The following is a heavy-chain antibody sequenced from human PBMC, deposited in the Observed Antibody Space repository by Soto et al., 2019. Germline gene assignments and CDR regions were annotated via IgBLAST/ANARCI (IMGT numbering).Heavy chain of an antibody. CDR1: GGTFSSYA. D-gene: IGHD1-26*01. V-gene: IGHV1-69*12. Sequence: QVQLVQSGAEVKKPGSSVKVSCKASGGTFSSYAISWVRQAPGQGLEWMGGIIPIFGTANYAQKFQGRVTITAAESTSTAYMELSSPRTQDTAVYYCARDRRSIVGPTNYFHYWGQGTLGTVSS. J-gene: IGHJ4*02. CDR2: IIPIFGTA. CDR3: ARDRRSIVGPTNYFHY.